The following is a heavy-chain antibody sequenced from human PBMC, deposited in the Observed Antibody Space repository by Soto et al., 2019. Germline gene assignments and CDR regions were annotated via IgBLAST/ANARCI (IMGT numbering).Heavy chain of an antibody. V-gene: IGHV3-33*01. CDR2: IWYDGSNK. Sequence: GGSLRLSCAASGFTFSSYGMHWVRQAPGKGLEWVAVIWYDGSNKYYADSVKGRFTISRDNSKNTLYLQMNSLRAEDTAVYYCARTAAYYDILTGQGIRGYFQHWGQGTLVTVSS. CDR3: ARTAAYYDILTGQGIRGYFQH. CDR1: GFTFSSYG. J-gene: IGHJ1*01. D-gene: IGHD3-9*01.